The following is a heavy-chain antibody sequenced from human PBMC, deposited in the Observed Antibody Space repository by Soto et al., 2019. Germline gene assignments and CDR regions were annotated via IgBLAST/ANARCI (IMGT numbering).Heavy chain of an antibody. Sequence: SETLSLTCTVSGGSLSGGTNYGSLVLQSPGKEMEWIGYIYDRGPTKYNPSLKSRVTISQDTSSNQFSLTMNSVSASDTAVYYCARELMTTVTYYDYWGQGTLVTVSS. CDR1: GGSLSGGTNY. CDR3: ARELMTTVTYYDY. D-gene: IGHD4-17*01. CDR2: IYDRGPT. V-gene: IGHV4-61*01. J-gene: IGHJ4*02.